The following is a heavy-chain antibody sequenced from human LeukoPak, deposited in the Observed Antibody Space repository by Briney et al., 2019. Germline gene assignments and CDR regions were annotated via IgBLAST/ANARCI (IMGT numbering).Heavy chain of an antibody. Sequence: SETLSLTCTVSGGSISSYYWSWIRQPPGKGLEWIGYIYYSGSTNYSPSLKSRVTISVDTSKNQFSLKLSSVTAADTAVYYCAVTNAARSTFYYYMDVWGKGTTVTVSS. CDR2: IYYSGST. CDR3: AVTNAARSTFYYYMDV. D-gene: IGHD6-6*01. V-gene: IGHV4-59*01. CDR1: GGSISSYY. J-gene: IGHJ6*03.